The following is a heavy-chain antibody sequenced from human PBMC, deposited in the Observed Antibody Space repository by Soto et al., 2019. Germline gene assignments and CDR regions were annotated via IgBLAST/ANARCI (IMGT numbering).Heavy chain of an antibody. J-gene: IGHJ6*03. D-gene: IGHD2-8*01. V-gene: IGHV3-30*18. Sequence: GLLRRVSCAAGGLTFCSWGMHCVRQAPGKGLEWVAVISYDGSNKYYADSVKGRFTISRDNSKNTLYLQMNSLRAEDTAVYYCAKASIYCTNGVCYESNYYYYYYMDVWGKGTTVTVSS. CDR3: AKASIYCTNGVCYESNYYYYYYMDV. CDR1: GLTFCSWG. CDR2: ISYDGSNK.